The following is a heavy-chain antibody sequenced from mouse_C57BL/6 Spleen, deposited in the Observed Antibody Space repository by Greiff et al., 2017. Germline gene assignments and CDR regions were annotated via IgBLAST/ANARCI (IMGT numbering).Heavy chain of an antibody. J-gene: IGHJ3*01. D-gene: IGHD1-1*01. CDR2: IHPSDSDT. V-gene: IGHV1-74*01. Sequence: QVQLQQPGAELVKPGASVKVSCKDSGYTFTSYWMHWVKQRPGQGLEWIGRIHPSDSDTNYNQKFKGKATLTVDKSSSTAYMQLSSLTSEDSAVYYCAIEYYGSSSAYWGQGTLVTVSA. CDR3: AIEYYGSSSAY. CDR1: GYTFTSYW.